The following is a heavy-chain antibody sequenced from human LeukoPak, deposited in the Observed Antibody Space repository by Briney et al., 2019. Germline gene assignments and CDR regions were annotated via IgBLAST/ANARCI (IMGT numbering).Heavy chain of an antibody. CDR2: IRYDGNNR. Sequence: PGGSLRLSCAASGFTFSSYGMHWVRQAPGKGLEWVAFIRYDGNNRYYADSVKGRFTISRDNAKNSLYLQMNSLRAEDTAVYYCARVRSPRYFDYWGQGTLVTVSS. V-gene: IGHV3-30*02. CDR3: ARVRSPRYFDY. CDR1: GFTFSSYG. J-gene: IGHJ4*02.